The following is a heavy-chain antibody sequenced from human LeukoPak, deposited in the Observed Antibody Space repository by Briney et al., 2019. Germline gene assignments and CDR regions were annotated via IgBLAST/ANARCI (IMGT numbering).Heavy chain of an antibody. CDR3: ARDLVGGIWSAGF. CDR2: ITPNSGDT. J-gene: IGHJ4*02. V-gene: IGHV1-2*06. D-gene: IGHD3-3*01. CDR1: GYTFTGYY. Sequence: ASVKVSCKPSGYTFTGYYVHWVRQAPGQGLEWMGRITPNSGDTIYAQKFQGRATMTRDTSISAAYMELNSLTSDDTAIYYCARDLVGGIWSAGFWGQGTLVTVSS.